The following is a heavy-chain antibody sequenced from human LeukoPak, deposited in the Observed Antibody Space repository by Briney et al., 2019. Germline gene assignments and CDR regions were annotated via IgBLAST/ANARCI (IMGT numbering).Heavy chain of an antibody. Sequence: SVKVSSKASGYTFTSYYMHWVRQAPGQGLEWMEIIKPSGGSTSYAQKFQGRVTMTRDTSTSTVYMELSSLRSEDTAVYYCARSYDSSPFDYWGQGTLVTVSS. CDR1: GYTFTSYY. CDR2: IKPSGGST. J-gene: IGHJ4*02. D-gene: IGHD3-22*01. V-gene: IGHV1-46*01. CDR3: ARSYDSSPFDY.